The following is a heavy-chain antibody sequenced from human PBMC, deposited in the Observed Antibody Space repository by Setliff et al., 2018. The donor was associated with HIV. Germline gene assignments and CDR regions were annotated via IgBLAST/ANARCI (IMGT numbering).Heavy chain of an antibody. Sequence: GSLRLSCEASGFTFSTYSMNWVRQAPGKGLEWVSSISSSSRSKYYADSVKGRFTISRDNAKNSLYLQMNSLTAEDTAVYYCARDVSWRVRTYMDYWGQGALVTVSS. CDR1: GFTFSTYS. CDR2: ISSSSRSK. J-gene: IGHJ4*02. CDR3: ARDVSWRVRTYMDY. V-gene: IGHV3-21*01. D-gene: IGHD3-3*01.